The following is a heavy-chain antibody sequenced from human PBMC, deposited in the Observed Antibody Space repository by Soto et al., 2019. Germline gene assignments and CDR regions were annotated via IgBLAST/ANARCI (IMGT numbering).Heavy chain of an antibody. CDR1: GFTFSSYA. D-gene: IGHD6-13*01. J-gene: IGHJ6*02. CDR2: ISGSGGST. CDR3: AKASRGYSSSWYHPDYYYGMDV. V-gene: IGHV3-23*01. Sequence: PGGSLRLSCAASGFTFSSYAMSWVRQAPGKGLEWVSAISGSGGSTYYADSVKGRFTISRDNSKNTLYLQMNGLRAEDTAVYYCAKASRGYSSSWYHPDYYYGMDVWGQGTTVTVSS.